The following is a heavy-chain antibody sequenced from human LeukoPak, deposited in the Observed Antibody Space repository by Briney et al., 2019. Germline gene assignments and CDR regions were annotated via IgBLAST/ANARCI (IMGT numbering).Heavy chain of an antibody. CDR3: ARVPSGYSSSWSFNWFDP. CDR1: GYTFTSYD. D-gene: IGHD6-13*01. V-gene: IGHV1-8*03. J-gene: IGHJ5*02. Sequence: ASVKVSCKASGYTFTSYDINWVRQATGQGLEWMGWMNPNSGNTGYAQKFQGRVTITRNTSISTAYMELSSLRSEDTAVYYCARVPSGYSSSWSFNWFDPWGQGTLVTVSS. CDR2: MNPNSGNT.